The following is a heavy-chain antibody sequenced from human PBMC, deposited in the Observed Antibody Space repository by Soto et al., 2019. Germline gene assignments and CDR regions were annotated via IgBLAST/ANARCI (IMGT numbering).Heavy chain of an antibody. Sequence: QVQLVQSGAEVKKPGASVKVSRKASGYSFITYDINWVRQAPGQGLEWMGWMNPYNGNAGYAQKFQGRVTMTRNTSISTAYMELSSLRSNDTAVYFCARRKERSGPHYFDSWGQGTLVTVSS. CDR2: MNPYNGNA. V-gene: IGHV1-8*01. J-gene: IGHJ4*02. D-gene: IGHD1-1*01. CDR3: ARRKERSGPHYFDS. CDR1: GYSFITYD.